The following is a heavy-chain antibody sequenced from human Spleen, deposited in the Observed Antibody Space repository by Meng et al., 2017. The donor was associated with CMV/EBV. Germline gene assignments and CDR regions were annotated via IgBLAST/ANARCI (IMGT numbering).Heavy chain of an antibody. V-gene: IGHV3-48*03. CDR2: ISSSGSTI. CDR1: GFTFSSYE. J-gene: IGHJ4*02. D-gene: IGHD2-15*01. Sequence: GESLKISCAASGFTFSSYEMNWVRQAPGKGLEWVSYISSSGSTIYYADSVKGRFTISRDNAKNSLYLQMNSLRAEDTAVYYCTTGGSGSSLGYWGQGTLVTVSS. CDR3: TTGGSGSSLGY.